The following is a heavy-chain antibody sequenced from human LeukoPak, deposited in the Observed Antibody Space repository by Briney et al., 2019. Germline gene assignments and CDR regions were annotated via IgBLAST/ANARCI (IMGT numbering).Heavy chain of an antibody. Sequence: SETLSLTCTVSGGSISSHYWSWIRQPPGKGLEWIGYIYYSGSTNYNPSLKSRVTISVDTSKNQFSLKLSSVTAADTAVYYCARARIGSPAGYYFDYWGQGTLVTVSS. CDR2: IYYSGST. J-gene: IGHJ4*02. CDR1: GGSISSHY. D-gene: IGHD3-10*01. V-gene: IGHV4-59*11. CDR3: ARARIGSPAGYYFDY.